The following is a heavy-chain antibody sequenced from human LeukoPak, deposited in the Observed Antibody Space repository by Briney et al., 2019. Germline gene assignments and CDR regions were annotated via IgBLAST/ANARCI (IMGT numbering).Heavy chain of an antibody. V-gene: IGHV4-39*01. D-gene: IGHD6-19*01. CDR3: ASPWSSGGFDY. Sequence: SETLSLTXTVSGGFISSSSYFWGWIRQPPGKGLEWIGSMYYSGSASYYTSLKSRVTISVDTSRSQFSLKLSSVTAADTAVYYCASPWSSGGFDYWGQGTLVTVSS. CDR1: GGFISSSSYF. J-gene: IGHJ4*02. CDR2: MYYSGSA.